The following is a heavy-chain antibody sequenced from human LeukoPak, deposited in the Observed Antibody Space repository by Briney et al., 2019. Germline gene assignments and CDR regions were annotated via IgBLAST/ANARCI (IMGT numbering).Heavy chain of an antibody. CDR3: AKVVPSGQWLVRGGYYFDY. CDR2: ISGSGGST. D-gene: IGHD6-19*01. V-gene: IGHV3-23*01. CDR1: GFTFSSYA. Sequence: GGSLRLSCAASGFTFSSYAMSWVRQAPGKGLEWVSVISGSGGSTYYADSVKGRFTISRDNSKNTLYLQMNSLRAEDTAVYYCAKVVPSGQWLVRGGYYFDYWGQGTLVTVSS. J-gene: IGHJ4*02.